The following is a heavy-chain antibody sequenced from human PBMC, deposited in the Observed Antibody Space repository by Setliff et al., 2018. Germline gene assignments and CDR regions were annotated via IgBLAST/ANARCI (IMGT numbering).Heavy chain of an antibody. D-gene: IGHD1-1*01. CDR1: GGSFSGYY. Sequence: SETLSLTCAVYGGSFSGYYWSWIRQPPGKGLEWIGEINHSGSTNYNPSLKSRVTISVDTSKNQFSLMMNSVTAADTGVYFCARVVPTARRGRLYYYYMDVWDKGATVTVSS. V-gene: IGHV4-34*01. J-gene: IGHJ6*03. CDR2: INHSGST. CDR3: ARVVPTARRGRLYYYYMDV.